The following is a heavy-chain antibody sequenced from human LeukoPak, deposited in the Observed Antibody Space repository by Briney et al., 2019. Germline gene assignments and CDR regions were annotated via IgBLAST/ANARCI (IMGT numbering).Heavy chain of an antibody. CDR1: GGSSSSYY. V-gene: IGHV4-59*08. CDR2: IYYSGST. CDR3: AKRRDASGTYYLSAFDI. D-gene: IGHD3-10*01. J-gene: IGHJ3*02. Sequence: PSETLSLTCTVSGGSSSSYYWNWIRQPPGKGLDWIGYIYYSGSTDYNPSLKSRVTISVDTSKNQFSLKLSSVTAADTAVYYCAKRRDASGTYYLSAFDIWGQGTMVTVSS.